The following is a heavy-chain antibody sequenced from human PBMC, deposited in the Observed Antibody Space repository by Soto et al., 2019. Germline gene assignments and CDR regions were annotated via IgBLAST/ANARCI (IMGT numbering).Heavy chain of an antibody. V-gene: IGHV4-39*01. D-gene: IGHD3-9*01. CDR3: ARHGSGRRSTYFDWLSGTNWFDP. CDR1: GGSISSSSYY. CDR2: IYYSGST. Sequence: SETLSLTCTVSGGSISSSSYYWGWIRQPPGKGLEWIGSIYYSGSTYYNPSLKSRVTISVDTSKNQFSLKLSSVTAADTAVYYCARHGSGRRSTYFDWLSGTNWFDPWGQGTLVTVSS. J-gene: IGHJ5*02.